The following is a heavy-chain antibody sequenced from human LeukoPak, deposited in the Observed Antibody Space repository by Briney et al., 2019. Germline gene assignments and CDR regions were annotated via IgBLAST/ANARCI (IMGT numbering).Heavy chain of an antibody. D-gene: IGHD3-3*01. CDR3: AKDGLEWLLYFDY. Sequence: GGSLRLSCAASGFSISSYGMHWVRQAPGKGLEWVAFIRYDGSNKYYADSVKGRFTISRDNSKNTLYLQMNSLRAEDTAVYYCAKDGLEWLLYFDYWGQGTLVTVSS. J-gene: IGHJ4*02. CDR2: IRYDGSNK. V-gene: IGHV3-30*02. CDR1: GFSISSYG.